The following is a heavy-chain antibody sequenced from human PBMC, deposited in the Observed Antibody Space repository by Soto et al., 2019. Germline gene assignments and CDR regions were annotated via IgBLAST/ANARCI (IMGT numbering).Heavy chain of an antibody. Sequence: PSETLSLTCTVSGGSISSSSYYWGWIRQPPGKGLEWIGSIYYSGSTYYNPSLKSRVTISVDTSKNQFSLKLSSVTAADSAVYYCANISSAWFWDVWGQGTTVT. D-gene: IGHD6-19*01. CDR3: ANISSAWFWDV. V-gene: IGHV4-39*01. CDR2: IYYSGST. J-gene: IGHJ6*01. CDR1: GGSISSSSYY.